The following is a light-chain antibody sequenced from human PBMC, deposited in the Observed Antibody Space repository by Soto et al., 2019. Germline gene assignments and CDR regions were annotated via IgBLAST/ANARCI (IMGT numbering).Light chain of an antibody. CDR2: EVS. CDR1: SRDVGSYNY. J-gene: IGLJ3*02. CDR3: SSYAGSNSVV. Sequence: QSVLTQPPSASGSPGQSVTISCTGTSRDVGSYNYVSWYQQHPGKAPKLMIYEVSKRPSGVPDRFSGSKSGNTASLTVSGLQPEDEADYYCSSYAGSNSVVFGGGTKLTVL. V-gene: IGLV2-8*01.